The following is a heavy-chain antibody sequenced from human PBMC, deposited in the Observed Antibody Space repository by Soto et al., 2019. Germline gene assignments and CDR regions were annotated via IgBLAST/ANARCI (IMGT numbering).Heavy chain of an antibody. CDR2: ISAHNGNT. J-gene: IGHJ4*02. Sequence: QVHLVQSGAEVKKPGASVKVSCKGSGYTFTSYGITWVRQAPGQGLEWMGWISAHNGNTNYAQKLQGRVTVTRDTSTSTAYLELRSMRSDDTAVYYCARGRYGDYWGQGALVTVSS. CDR3: ARGRYGDY. D-gene: IGHD1-1*01. CDR1: GYTFTSYG. V-gene: IGHV1-18*01.